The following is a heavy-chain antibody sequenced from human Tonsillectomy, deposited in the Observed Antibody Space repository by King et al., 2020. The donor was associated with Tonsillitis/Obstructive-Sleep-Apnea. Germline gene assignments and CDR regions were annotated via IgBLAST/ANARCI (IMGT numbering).Heavy chain of an antibody. J-gene: IGHJ3*02. CDR3: ASDRGSPDAFDI. CDR2: VNSDESRT. V-gene: IGHV3-74*01. Sequence: VQLVESGGGLVQPGGSLRLSCAASGFTFGPYWMHWVRQAPGKGLVWVSHVNSDESRTRYADSVKGRFTISRDNAKNTLYLQMDSLRAEDTAVYYCASDRGSPDAFDIWGQGTMVTVSS. CDR1: GFTFGPYW.